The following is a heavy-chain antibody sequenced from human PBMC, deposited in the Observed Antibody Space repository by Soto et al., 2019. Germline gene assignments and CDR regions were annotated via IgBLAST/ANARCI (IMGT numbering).Heavy chain of an antibody. J-gene: IGHJ3*02. D-gene: IGHD3-3*01. CDR2: ISGSGGST. Sequence: PGGSLRLSCAASGFTFSSYAMSWVRQAPGKGLEWVSAISGSGGSTYYADSVKGRFTISRDNSKNTLYLQMNSLRAEDTAVYYCANRMARGYDFWSGYGGALDIWGQGTMVTFSS. CDR1: GFTFSSYA. CDR3: ANRMARGYDFWSGYGGALDI. V-gene: IGHV3-23*01.